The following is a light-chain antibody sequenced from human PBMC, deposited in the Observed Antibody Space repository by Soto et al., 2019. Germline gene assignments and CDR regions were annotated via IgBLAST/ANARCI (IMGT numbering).Light chain of an antibody. J-gene: IGKJ1*01. Sequence: EIVMTQSPATLSVSPGXXXTLXXXASXXVSXXLAWYQQKPGQAPRLLIYGASTRATGIPARFSGSRSGTEFTLTISSLQSEDXAVYYCQQYNNWPRTFGQGTKVEIK. CDR1: XXVSXX. CDR3: QQYNNWPRT. V-gene: IGKV3-15*01. CDR2: GAS.